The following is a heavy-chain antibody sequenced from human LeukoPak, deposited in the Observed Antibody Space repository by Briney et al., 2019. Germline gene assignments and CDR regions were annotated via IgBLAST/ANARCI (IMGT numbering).Heavy chain of an antibody. Sequence: ASVKVSCKASGYTFTSYYMHWVRQAPGQGLEWMGIINPSGGSTSYAQKFQGRVTMTRDTSTSTVYMELSSLRPEDTAVYYCARVLYYYGSGSHRGYYFDYWGQGTLVTVSS. CDR1: GYTFTSYY. D-gene: IGHD3-10*01. CDR3: ARVLYYYGSGSHRGYYFDY. J-gene: IGHJ4*02. V-gene: IGHV1-46*01. CDR2: INPSGGST.